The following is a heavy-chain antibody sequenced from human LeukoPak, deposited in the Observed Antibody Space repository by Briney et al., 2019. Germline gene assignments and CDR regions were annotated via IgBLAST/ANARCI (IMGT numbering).Heavy chain of an antibody. CDR2: ISWNGGST. Sequence: GGSLRLSCAASGFTFDDYAMHWVRQAPGKGLEWVSLISWNGGSTYYADSVKGRFTVSRDNNKNSLYLQMNSLRIEDTAFYYCAKAREQYYIDVWGKGTTVTVSS. V-gene: IGHV3-43D*04. J-gene: IGHJ6*03. CDR3: AKAREQYYIDV. D-gene: IGHD1/OR15-1a*01. CDR1: GFTFDDYA.